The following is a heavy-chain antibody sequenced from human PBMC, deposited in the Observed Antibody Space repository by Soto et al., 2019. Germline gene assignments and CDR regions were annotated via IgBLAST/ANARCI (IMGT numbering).Heavy chain of an antibody. CDR3: ARTAVDTSMVNISYYYYYYGMDV. D-gene: IGHD5-18*01. CDR1: GFTFSSYW. J-gene: IGHJ6*02. CDR2: INSDGSST. V-gene: IGHV3-74*01. Sequence: PGGSLRLSCAASGFTFSSYWMHWVRQAPGKGLVWVSRINSDGSSTSYADSVKGRFTISRDNAKNTLYLQMNSLRAEDTAVYYCARTAVDTSMVNISYYYYYYGMDVWGQGTTVTVSS.